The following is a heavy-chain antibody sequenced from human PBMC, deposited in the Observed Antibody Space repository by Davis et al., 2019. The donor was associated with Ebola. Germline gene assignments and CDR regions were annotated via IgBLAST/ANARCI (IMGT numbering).Heavy chain of an antibody. CDR2: IYYSGST. CDR3: ARDSSSGLIDY. J-gene: IGHJ4*02. V-gene: IGHV4-39*07. CDR1: GGSISSSSYY. Sequence: PSETLSLTCTVSGGSISSSSYYWGWIRQPPGKGLEWIGSIYYSGSTYYNPSLKSRVTISVDTSKNQFSLKLSSVTAADTAVYYCARDSSSGLIDYWGQGTLVTVSS. D-gene: IGHD6-6*01.